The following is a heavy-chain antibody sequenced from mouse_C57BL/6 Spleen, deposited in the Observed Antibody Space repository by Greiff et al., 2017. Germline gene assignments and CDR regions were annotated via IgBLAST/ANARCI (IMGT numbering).Heavy chain of an antibody. D-gene: IGHD2-3*01. CDR1: GFSLSTSGMG. V-gene: IGHV8-12*01. CDR2: IYWDDDK. CDR3: ARREDDGYDYAMDY. Sequence: QVTLKVCGPGILQSSQTLSLTCSFSGFSLSTSGMGVSWIRQPSGKGLEWLAHIYWDDDKRYNPSLKSRLTISKDTSRNQVFLKITSVDTADTATYYCARREDDGYDYAMDYWGQGTSVTVSS. J-gene: IGHJ4*01.